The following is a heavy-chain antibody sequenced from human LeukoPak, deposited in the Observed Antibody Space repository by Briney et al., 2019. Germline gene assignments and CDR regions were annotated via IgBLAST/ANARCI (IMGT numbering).Heavy chain of an antibody. J-gene: IGHJ6*03. CDR3: ARDPRPRSSSWYGYHYQYYMDV. CDR1: GYTFTSYG. V-gene: IGHV1-18*01. CDR2: ISAYNGNT. Sequence: ASVKVSCKASGYTFTSYGISWVRQAPGQGLEWMGWISAYNGNTNYAQKLQGRVTMTTDTSTSTAYMELSSLRSDDTAVYYCARDPRPRSSSWYGYHYQYYMDVWGKGTTVTVSS. D-gene: IGHD6-13*01.